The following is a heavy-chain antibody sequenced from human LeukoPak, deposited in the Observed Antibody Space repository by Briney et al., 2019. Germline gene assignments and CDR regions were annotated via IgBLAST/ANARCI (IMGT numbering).Heavy chain of an antibody. CDR2: ISYDGSNK. Sequence: PGRSLRLSCAASGFTLSSYGMHWVRQAPGKGLEWVAVISYDGSNKYYADSVKGRFTISRDNSKNTLYLQMNSLRAEDTAVYYCAKHLSGPTGNYWGQGTLVTVSS. CDR1: GFTLSSYG. V-gene: IGHV3-30*18. J-gene: IGHJ4*02. CDR3: AKHLSGPTGNY.